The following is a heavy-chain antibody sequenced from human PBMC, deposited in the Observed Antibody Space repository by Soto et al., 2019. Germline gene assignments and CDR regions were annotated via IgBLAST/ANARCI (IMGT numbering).Heavy chain of an antibody. CDR3: AKVGYNDWDFDR. J-gene: IGHJ4*02. V-gene: IGHV3-7*01. CDR1: GFRFSSYW. CDR2: INQDTSYR. Sequence: LRLSCVASGFRFSSYWMTWVRQAPGKGLEWVAIINQDTSYRYYVDSVEGRFTISRDNAKSSVYLQMNSLRAEDTALYYCAKVGYNDWDFDRWGQGTLVTVSS. D-gene: IGHD3-16*01.